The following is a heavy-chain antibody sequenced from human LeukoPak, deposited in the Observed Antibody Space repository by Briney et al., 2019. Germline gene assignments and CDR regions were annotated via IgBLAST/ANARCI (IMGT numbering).Heavy chain of an antibody. D-gene: IGHD2-2*01. J-gene: IGHJ5*02. Sequence: GGSLRLSCAASGFTFSDYYMSWIRQAPGKGLEWVSYISSSGSTIYYADSVKGRFTISRDNAKNSLYLQMNSLRAEDTAVYYCARVASRYCSSTSCHHWGQGTLVTVSS. CDR2: ISSSGSTI. CDR3: ARVASRYCSSTSCHH. V-gene: IGHV3-11*01. CDR1: GFTFSDYY.